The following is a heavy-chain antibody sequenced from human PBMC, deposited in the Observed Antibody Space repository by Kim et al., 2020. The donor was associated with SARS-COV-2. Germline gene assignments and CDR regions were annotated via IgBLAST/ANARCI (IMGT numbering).Heavy chain of an antibody. V-gene: IGHV1-18*01. J-gene: IGHJ5*02. CDR2: ISAYNGNT. CDR1: GYTFTSYG. D-gene: IGHD6-13*01. Sequence: ASVKVSCKASGYTFTSYGISWVRQAPGQGLEWMGWISAYNGNTNYAQKLQGRVTMTTDTSTSTAYMELRSLRSDDTAVYYCARSPGIAAALQRFDPWGQGTLVTVSS. CDR3: ARSPGIAAALQRFDP.